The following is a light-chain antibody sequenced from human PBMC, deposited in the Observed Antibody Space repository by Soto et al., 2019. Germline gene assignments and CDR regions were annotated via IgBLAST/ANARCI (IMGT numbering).Light chain of an antibody. Sequence: DIQMTQSPSTLSASVGDRVTITCRASQSFSSWLAWYQQKPGKAPKLLIYMASSLESGVPSRFSGSGSGTEFTLTISSLQPDDFATYYCQQYTSYPYTFGQGTKLEIK. CDR3: QQYTSYPYT. CDR1: QSFSSW. J-gene: IGKJ2*01. CDR2: MAS. V-gene: IGKV1-5*03.